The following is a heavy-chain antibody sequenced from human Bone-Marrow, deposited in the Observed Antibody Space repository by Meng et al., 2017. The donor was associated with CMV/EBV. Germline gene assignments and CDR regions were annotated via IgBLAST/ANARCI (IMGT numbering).Heavy chain of an antibody. J-gene: IGHJ1*01. CDR2: IKHDGSDK. V-gene: IGHV3-7*01. Sequence: GGSLRLSCEASGFSFSNYWMSWVRQAPGRGLEWVANIKHDGSDKYYVDSVKGRFTISRDNAKNSLYLQMNSLRAEDTAVYYCARSYLYFQHWGQGTLVTVSS. CDR3: ARSYLYFQH. D-gene: IGHD1-26*01. CDR1: GFSFSNYW.